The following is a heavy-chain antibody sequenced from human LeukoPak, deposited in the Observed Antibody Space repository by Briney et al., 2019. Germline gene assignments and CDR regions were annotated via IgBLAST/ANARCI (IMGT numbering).Heavy chain of an antibody. Sequence: ASVKVSCKASGYTFTSYGISWVRQAPGQGLEWMGWISAYNGNTNYAQKLQGRVTMTTDTSTSTAYMELRSLRSDDTAVYYCARAFIDDYYGSGSYGVIIWFDPWGQGTLVTVSS. CDR2: ISAYNGNT. J-gene: IGHJ5*02. CDR3: ARAFIDDYYGSGSYGVIIWFDP. CDR1: GYTFTSYG. D-gene: IGHD3-10*01. V-gene: IGHV1-18*01.